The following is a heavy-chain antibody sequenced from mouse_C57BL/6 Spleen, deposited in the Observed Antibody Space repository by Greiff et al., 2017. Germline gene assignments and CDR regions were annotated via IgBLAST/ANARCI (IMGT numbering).Heavy chain of an antibody. D-gene: IGHD2-4*01. CDR3: ARPYYDYAFAY. CDR2: INPYNGGT. Sequence: VQLQQSGPVLVKPGASVKMSCKASGYTFTDYYMNWVKQSHGKSLEWIGVINPYNGGTSYNQKFKGKATLTVDKSSSTAYMELNSLTSEDSAVYYCARPYYDYAFAYWGQGTLVTVSA. V-gene: IGHV1-19*01. CDR1: GYTFTDYY. J-gene: IGHJ3*01.